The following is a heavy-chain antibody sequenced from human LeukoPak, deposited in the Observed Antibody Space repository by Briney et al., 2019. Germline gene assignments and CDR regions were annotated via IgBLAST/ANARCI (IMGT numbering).Heavy chain of an antibody. CDR1: GYTFNSYG. Sequence: ASVKVSCKASGYTFNSYGINWVRQAPGQGLEWMGWISAYNGNTGYAQNLLDRVTLTTDTSTSTAYMEVRSLRSDDTAVYYCARTAPGTPLGGYYYYMGVWGKGTTVTVSS. V-gene: IGHV1-18*01. J-gene: IGHJ6*03. CDR3: ARTAPGTPLGGYYYYMGV. D-gene: IGHD1/OR15-1a*01. CDR2: ISAYNGNT.